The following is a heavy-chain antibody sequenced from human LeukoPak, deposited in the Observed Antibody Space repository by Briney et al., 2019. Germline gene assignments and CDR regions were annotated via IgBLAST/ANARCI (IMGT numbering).Heavy chain of an antibody. V-gene: IGHV3-74*01. J-gene: IGHJ4*02. CDR3: ARDRGSTFDY. CDR2: INRGGSST. D-gene: IGHD3-10*01. CDR1: GFTFSSYW. Sequence: GGSLRLSCAASGFTFSSYWMHWVGQAPGKGLVWVSSINRGGSSTTYADSVKGRFTISRDNAKNTLYLQMNSLRAEDTAVYYCARDRGSTFDYWGQGTLVTVSS.